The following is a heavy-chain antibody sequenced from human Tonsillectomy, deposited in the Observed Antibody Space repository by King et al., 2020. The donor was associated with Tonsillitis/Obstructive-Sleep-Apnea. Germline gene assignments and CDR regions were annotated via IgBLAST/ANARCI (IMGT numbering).Heavy chain of an antibody. D-gene: IGHD1-1*01. J-gene: IGHJ3*02. CDR1: GFTFSSYS. V-gene: IGHV3-48*02. CDR3: CDEGQLERRGAFDI. CDR2: ISSSSSTI. Sequence: EVQLVESGGGLVQPGGSLRLSCAASGFTFSSYSMNWVRQAPGKGLEWVSYISSSSSTIYYADSVKGRFTISRDNAKNSLYLQMNSLRDEDTAVYYCCDEGQLERRGAFDIWGQETMVTVSS.